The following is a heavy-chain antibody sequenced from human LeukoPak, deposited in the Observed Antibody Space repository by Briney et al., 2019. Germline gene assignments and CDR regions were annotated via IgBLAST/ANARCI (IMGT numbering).Heavy chain of an antibody. D-gene: IGHD3-10*01. J-gene: IGHJ5*02. CDR3: ARVTFLGSIHGS. CDR1: GFTFSSYA. CDR2: ISYDGSNE. Sequence: PGGSLRLSCAASGFTFSSYAMHWVRQAPGKGLEWVAVISYDGSNEYYADSVKGRFTISRDNSKNTLYLQMNSLRAEDTAVYYCARVTFLGSIHGSWGQGTLVTVSS. V-gene: IGHV3-30-3*01.